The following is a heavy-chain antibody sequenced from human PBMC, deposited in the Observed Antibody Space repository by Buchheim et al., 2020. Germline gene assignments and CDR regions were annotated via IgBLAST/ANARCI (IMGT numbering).Heavy chain of an antibody. V-gene: IGHV4-39*01. D-gene: IGHD2-2*01. CDR3: SRSRRRHCISTSCLGGWFDP. CDR2: IYYSGST. Sequence: QLQLQESGPGLVKPSETLSLTCTVSGGSISSSSYYWGWIRQPPGKGLEWIGSIYYSGSTYYNPSLKSRVTISVDTSKNQFSLKLSSVTAADTAVYYCSRSRRRHCISTSCLGGWFDPWGQGTL. CDR1: GGSISSSSYY. J-gene: IGHJ5*02.